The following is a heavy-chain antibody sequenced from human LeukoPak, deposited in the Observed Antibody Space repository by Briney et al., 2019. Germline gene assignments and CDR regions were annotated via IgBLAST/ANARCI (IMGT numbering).Heavy chain of an antibody. CDR3: ARGDRGTAAGNNWFNP. V-gene: IGHV3-30*04. CDR2: ISYDGSNK. D-gene: IGHD6-13*01. Sequence: GRSLRLSCAASGFTFSSYAMHWVRQAPGKGLEWVAVISYDGSNKYYVDSVKGRFTISRDNSKNTLYLQMNSLRVEDTAVYYCARGDRGTAAGNNWFNPWGQGTLVTVSS. J-gene: IGHJ5*02. CDR1: GFTFSSYA.